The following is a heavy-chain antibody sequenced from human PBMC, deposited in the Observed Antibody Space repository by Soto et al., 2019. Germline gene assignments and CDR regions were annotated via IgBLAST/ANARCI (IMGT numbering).Heavy chain of an antibody. J-gene: IGHJ6*02. CDR2: IPQDGVDG. CDR3: ARDHLILPAHDFFYGSDV. D-gene: IGHD2-21*02. CDR1: GFTFSMYS. Sequence: LRLSCEVSGFTFSMYSMSWVRQSPGKGLEWVAKIPQDGVDGHYADSVKGRFTISRDNGKNSLYLQLNNLRAEDTAVYYCARDHLILPAHDFFYGSDVWGRGATVTVSS. V-gene: IGHV3-7*03.